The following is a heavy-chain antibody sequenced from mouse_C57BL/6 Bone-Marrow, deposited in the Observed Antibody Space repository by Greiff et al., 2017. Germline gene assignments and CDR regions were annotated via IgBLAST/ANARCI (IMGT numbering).Heavy chain of an antibody. D-gene: IGHD3-2*02. CDR2: ISPGDGDT. CDR3: ASTAQATWNAY. J-gene: IGHJ3*01. CDR1: GSAFSSSW. V-gene: IGHV1-82*01. Sequence: QFQLQQSGPELVKPGASVTISCKASGSAFSSSWMNWVKPRPGKGLEWIGRISPGDGDTNYNGKFRGTATLTADKSSSTAYMQRSGLTSEDSAVYFCASTAQATWNAYWGQGTLVTVPA.